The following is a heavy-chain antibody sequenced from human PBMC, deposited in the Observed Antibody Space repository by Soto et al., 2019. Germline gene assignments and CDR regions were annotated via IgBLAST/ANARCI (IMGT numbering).Heavy chain of an antibody. CDR3: ARFNNWFDP. CDR2: INSDGSST. J-gene: IGHJ5*02. V-gene: IGHV3-74*01. CDR1: GFTFSSYW. Sequence: GGSLRLSCAASGFTFSSYWMHWVRQAPGKGLVWVSRINSDGSSTSYADSVKGRFTTSSDNAKNTLYLQMNSVRAEDTAVYYCARFNNWFDPWGQGTLVTVSS.